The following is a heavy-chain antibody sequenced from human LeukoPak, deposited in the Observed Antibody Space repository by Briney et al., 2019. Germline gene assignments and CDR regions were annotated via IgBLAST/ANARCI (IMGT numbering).Heavy chain of an antibody. V-gene: IGHV3-7*01. J-gene: IGHJ4*02. Sequence: GVSLRLSCAASGFIFRNYWMTWVRQAPGKGLEWVANIKDDRREKHYVDSEQGRFTISRDNAKNSVYLQMNSLRVEDTAVYYCAKQAFDTVMGDYWGQGTLVTVSS. D-gene: IGHD4-17*01. CDR1: GFIFRNYW. CDR2: IKDDRREK. CDR3: AKQAFDTVMGDY.